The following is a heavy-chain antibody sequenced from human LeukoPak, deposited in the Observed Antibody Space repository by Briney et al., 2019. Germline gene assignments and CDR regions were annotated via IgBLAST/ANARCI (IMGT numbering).Heavy chain of an antibody. J-gene: IGHJ4*02. V-gene: IGHV1-3*01. CDR2: INVGNANT. D-gene: IGHD2-21*02. CDR1: GYTFTTYA. CDR3: ARAYCGGDCYNDY. Sequence: ASVKVSCKASGYTFTTYAIHWVRQAPGQGLEWMGWINVGNANTRHSQKFQGRVTITRDTSASTAYIEMSSLRSEDTAVYYCARAYCGGDCYNDYWGQGTLVTVSS.